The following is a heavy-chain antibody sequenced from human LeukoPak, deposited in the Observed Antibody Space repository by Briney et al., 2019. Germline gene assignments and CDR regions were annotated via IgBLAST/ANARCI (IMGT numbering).Heavy chain of an antibody. V-gene: IGHV1-46*01. Sequence: ASVKVSCKASGYTFTNYYIHWVRQAPGQGLEWLGIINPSGGSTSYAQNFQGRVTMTRDTSTSTVYMELSSLRSEDTAMYYCARGSSGTYINWFDSWGQGTLVTASS. CDR1: GYTFTNYY. CDR3: ARGSSGTYINWFDS. J-gene: IGHJ5*01. D-gene: IGHD1-26*01. CDR2: INPSGGST.